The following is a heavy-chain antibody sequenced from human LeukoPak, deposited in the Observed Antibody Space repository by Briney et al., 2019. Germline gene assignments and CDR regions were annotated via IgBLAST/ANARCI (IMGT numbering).Heavy chain of an antibody. CDR1: GFTFSSYA. CDR2: ISGSGGST. Sequence: GGSLRLSCAASGFTFSSYAMSWVRQAPRKGLEWVSSISGSGGSTHYADSVKGRFTISRDNSKNTLYLQMNSLRVEDTAVYYCAKHPFMNIAVAGTWWFDPWGQGTLVTVSS. CDR3: AKHPFMNIAVAGTWWFDP. D-gene: IGHD6-19*01. J-gene: IGHJ5*02. V-gene: IGHV3-23*01.